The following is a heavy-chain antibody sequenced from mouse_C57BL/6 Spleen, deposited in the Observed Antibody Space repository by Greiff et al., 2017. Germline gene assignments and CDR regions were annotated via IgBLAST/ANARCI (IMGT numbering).Heavy chain of an antibody. CDR2: IDPSDSYT. D-gene: IGHD1-1*01. CDR3: AGAHSGSGFDY. V-gene: IGHV1-50*01. Sequence: VQLQESGAELVKPGASVKLSCKASGYTFTSYWMQWVKQRPGQGLEWIGEIDPSDSYTNYNQKFKGKATLTVDPSSSTAYMQLSSLTSEDSAVYYCAGAHSGSGFDYWGQGTTLTVSS. J-gene: IGHJ2*01. CDR1: GYTFTSYW.